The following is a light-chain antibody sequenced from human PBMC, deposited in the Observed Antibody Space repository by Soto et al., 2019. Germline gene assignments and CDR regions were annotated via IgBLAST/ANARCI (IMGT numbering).Light chain of an antibody. CDR1: QSVSSSY. J-gene: IGKJ2*01. CDR2: GAS. CDR3: QQYGSSPLYT. Sequence: EIVLTQSPGTLSLSPGERATLSCRASQSVSSSYLAWYQQKPGQAPRLLIYGASSRATGIPDRFSGSGSGTDFTLTISILEPEDFAVYYCQQYGSSPLYTFGQGTKVDIK. V-gene: IGKV3-20*01.